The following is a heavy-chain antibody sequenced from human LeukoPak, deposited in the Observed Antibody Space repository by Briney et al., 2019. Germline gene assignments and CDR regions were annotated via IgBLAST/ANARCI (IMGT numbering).Heavy chain of an antibody. D-gene: IGHD1-7*01. CDR3: MRGATDTTRWFDP. J-gene: IGHJ5*02. CDR2: ISRASESI. Sequence: GGSLRLSCAASGFTFNAYSMGWVRQAPGKGLEWVSIISRASESIFYADSVKGRFAISRDNAKNSLYLQMNGLRAEDTAAYYCMRGATDTTRWFDPWGQGTLVTVSS. CDR1: GFTFNAYS. V-gene: IGHV3-21*01.